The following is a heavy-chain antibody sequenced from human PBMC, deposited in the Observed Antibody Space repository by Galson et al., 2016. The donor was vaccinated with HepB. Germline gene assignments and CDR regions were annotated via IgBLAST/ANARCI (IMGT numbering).Heavy chain of an antibody. V-gene: IGHV1-3*01. J-gene: IGHJ5*02. CDR2: INAGNGIT. CDR1: GYTFTSHA. Sequence: SVKVSCKASGYTFTSHAIHWVRQAPGQRLEWMGWINAGNGITKYSPTFQGRVTITRDTSASTAYLEMSSLTSEDTAVYYCARSRDRLAGFNWFDPWGQGTLVTVSS. CDR3: ARSRDRLAGFNWFDP. D-gene: IGHD6-19*01.